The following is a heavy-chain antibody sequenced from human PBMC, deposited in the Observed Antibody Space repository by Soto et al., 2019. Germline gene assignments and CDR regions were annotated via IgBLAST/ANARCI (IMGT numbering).Heavy chain of an antibody. Sequence: SETLSLTCTVSGGSISSYYWSWIRQPPGKGLEWIGYIYYSGSTHYNPSLKSRVSMSVDTSKNELSLKVNSVTAADTAVYHCARSVSSNWFFDYWGQGTLVTVSS. J-gene: IGHJ4*02. D-gene: IGHD6-13*01. CDR1: GGSISSYY. CDR3: ARSVSSNWFFDY. CDR2: IYYSGST. V-gene: IGHV4-59*08.